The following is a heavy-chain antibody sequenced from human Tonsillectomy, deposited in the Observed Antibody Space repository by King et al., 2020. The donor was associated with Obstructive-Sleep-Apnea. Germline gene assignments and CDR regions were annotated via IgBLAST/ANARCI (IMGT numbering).Heavy chain of an antibody. CDR2: LYYSGST. Sequence: QLQESGPGLVKPSETLSLTCTVSGGSVSSSSYYWGWIRQPPGKGLEWVGSLYYSGSTYYNPSLKSRVTISVDTSKNQFSLRLSSVTAADTAVYYCAGPIREGYGDLCAFHIWGQGTMVTVSS. CDR1: GGSVSSSSYY. CDR3: AGPIREGYGDLCAFHI. J-gene: IGHJ3*02. D-gene: IGHD4-17*01. V-gene: IGHV4-39*07.